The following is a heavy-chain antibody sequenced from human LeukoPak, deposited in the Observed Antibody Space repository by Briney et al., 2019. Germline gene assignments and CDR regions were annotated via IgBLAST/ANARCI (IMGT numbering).Heavy chain of an antibody. CDR1: GGSFSGYY. Sequence: SETLSLTCAVYGGSFSGYYWSWIRQPPGKGLEWLGEINHRGSTNYNPSLKSRVTISVDTSKNQFSLKLSSVTAADTAVYYCARGTERYCSSTSCYPTRAGHFDLWGRGTLVTVSS. D-gene: IGHD2-2*01. CDR3: ARGTERYCSSTSCYPTRAGHFDL. J-gene: IGHJ2*01. V-gene: IGHV4-34*01. CDR2: INHRGST.